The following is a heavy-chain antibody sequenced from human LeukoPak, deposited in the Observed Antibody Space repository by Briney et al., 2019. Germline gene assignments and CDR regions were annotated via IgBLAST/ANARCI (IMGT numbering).Heavy chain of an antibody. J-gene: IGHJ4*02. CDR1: GYSFTSYW. CDR2: IYPGDSDT. D-gene: IGHD6-19*01. Sequence: GESLKISCKGSGYSFTSYWIGWVRQMPGKGLEWMGIIYPGDSDTRYSPSFQGQVTISADKSISTAYLQWSSLKASDTAMYYCARLDSYLVIAVAGTGFDYWGQGTLVTVSS. CDR3: ARLDSYLVIAVAGTGFDY. V-gene: IGHV5-51*01.